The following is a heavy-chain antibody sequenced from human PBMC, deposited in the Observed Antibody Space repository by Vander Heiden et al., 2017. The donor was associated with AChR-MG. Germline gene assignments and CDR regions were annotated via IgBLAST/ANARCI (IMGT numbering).Heavy chain of an antibody. CDR2: ISSSSGYI. Sequence: EVQLVESGGRLVKPGGSLRLSCAATGFIFSDYGMHWVRPDPGKGLEWVASISSSSGYIFYEDSLKGRITISRDNAKNSLFLQLKSLRAEDTATYYCARDVPYCSGTDCFDAFDVWGRGTTVIVSS. CDR1: GFIFSDYG. J-gene: IGHJ3*01. CDR3: ARDVPYCSGTDCFDAFDV. D-gene: IGHD2-2*01. V-gene: IGHV3-21*01.